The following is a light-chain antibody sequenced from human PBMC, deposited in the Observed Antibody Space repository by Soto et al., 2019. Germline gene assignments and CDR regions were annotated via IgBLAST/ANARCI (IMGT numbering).Light chain of an antibody. J-gene: IGKJ5*01. CDR3: QQYNNWPRIT. V-gene: IGKV3-11*01. Sequence: VLTQSPATLSLSPGDRAALSCRASQSVHTYLAWYQQKPGQAPRLLIYEASYRAPGVPDRFSGSGSGTEFTLTISSLQSEDFAVYYCQQYNNWPRITFGQGTRLEI. CDR2: EAS. CDR1: QSVHTY.